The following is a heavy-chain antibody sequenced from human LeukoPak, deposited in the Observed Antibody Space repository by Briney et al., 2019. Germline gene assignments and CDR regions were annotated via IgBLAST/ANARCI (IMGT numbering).Heavy chain of an antibody. J-gene: IGHJ4*02. V-gene: IGHV1-69*13. CDR3: AGGDTMIVVDPFYFDY. CDR2: IIPIFGTA. CDR1: GGTFSSYA. D-gene: IGHD3-22*01. Sequence: SVKVSCTASGGTFSSYAISWVRQAPGQGLEWMGGIIPIFGTANYAQKFQGRVTITADESTSTAYMELSSLRSEDMAVYYCAGGDTMIVVDPFYFDYWGQGTLVTVSS.